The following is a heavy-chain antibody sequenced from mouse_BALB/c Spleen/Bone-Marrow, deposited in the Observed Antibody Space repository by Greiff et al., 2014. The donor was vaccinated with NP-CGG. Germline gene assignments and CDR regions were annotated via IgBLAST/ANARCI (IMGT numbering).Heavy chain of an antibody. D-gene: IGHD2-4*01. CDR2: IDPYIDGT. V-gene: IGHV1S135*01. CDR1: GYSFTDYN. J-gene: IGHJ3*01. Sequence: QLQESGPELVKPGASVKVSCKASGYSFTDYNMYWVKQSHGKSLEWIGYIDPYIDGTSYNQKFRGKATLTVDKSSSTAFMHLNSLTSEDSAVYYCARPLYYDYGFAYWGQGTLVTVST. CDR3: ARPLYYDYGFAY.